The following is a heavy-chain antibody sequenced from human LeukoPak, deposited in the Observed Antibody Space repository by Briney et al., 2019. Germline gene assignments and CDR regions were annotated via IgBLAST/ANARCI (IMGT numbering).Heavy chain of an antibody. J-gene: IGHJ6*02. CDR1: GFTFSSYS. CDR3: VRGSVVAAYYYYGMDV. Sequence: GGSLRLSCAASGFTFSSYSMNWVRQAPGKGLEWVSSISSSSSYIYYADSVKGRFTISRDNAKNSLYLQMNSLRAEDTAVYYCVRGSVVAAYYYYGMDVWGQGTTVTVSS. CDR2: ISSSSSYI. D-gene: IGHD2-15*01. V-gene: IGHV3-21*01.